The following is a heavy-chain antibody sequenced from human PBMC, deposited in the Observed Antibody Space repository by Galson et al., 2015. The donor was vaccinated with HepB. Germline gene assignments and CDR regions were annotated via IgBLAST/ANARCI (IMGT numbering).Heavy chain of an antibody. D-gene: IGHD2-2*01. J-gene: IGHJ4*02. V-gene: IGHV1-46*01. Sequence: SVKVSCKASGYTFTTYYMFWVRQAPGQGLEWMGMINPSGGSTSYSQKFQGTVTMTRDTSTSTVYLELSSLRSEDTAVYYCARYSSTMAFDYWGQGTLVTASS. CDR1: GYTFTTYY. CDR3: ARYSSTMAFDY. CDR2: INPSGGST.